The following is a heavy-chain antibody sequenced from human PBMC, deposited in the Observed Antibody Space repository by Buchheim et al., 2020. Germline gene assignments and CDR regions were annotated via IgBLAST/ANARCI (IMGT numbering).Heavy chain of an antibody. D-gene: IGHD6-19*01. V-gene: IGHV3-30*18. CDR3: AKEPGYSSGWIFGY. CDR2: ISYDGSNK. Sequence: QVQLVESGGGVVQPGRSLRLSCAASGFTFSSYGMHWVRQAPGKGLEWVAVISYDGSNKYYADSVKGRFTISRDNSKNTLYLQMNSLRAEDTAVYYCAKEPGYSSGWIFGYWGQGTL. J-gene: IGHJ4*02. CDR1: GFTFSSYG.